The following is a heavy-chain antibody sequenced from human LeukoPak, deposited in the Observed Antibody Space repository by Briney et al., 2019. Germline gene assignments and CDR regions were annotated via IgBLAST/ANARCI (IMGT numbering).Heavy chain of an antibody. Sequence: PGGSLRLSCAASGFTFNNYWLHWVRQVPGKGLMWVSRINGDGNNVNYADSVKGRFTISRDNAKNTLHLQMNSLRAEDTAVYYCDAGPAGNGHLSSYWGQGTRVTVSS. J-gene: IGHJ4*02. V-gene: IGHV3-74*01. CDR1: GFTFNNYW. CDR2: INGDGNNV. CDR3: DAGPAGNGHLSSY. D-gene: IGHD1-1*01.